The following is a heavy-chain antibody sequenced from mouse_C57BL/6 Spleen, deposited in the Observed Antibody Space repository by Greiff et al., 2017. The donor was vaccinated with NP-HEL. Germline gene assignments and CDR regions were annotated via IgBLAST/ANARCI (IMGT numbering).Heavy chain of an antibody. CDR3: ARETAQATSAMDY. CDR2: ISYDGSN. J-gene: IGHJ4*01. V-gene: IGHV3-6*01. Sequence: DVKLVESGPGLVKPSQSLSLTCSVTGYSITSGYYWNWIRPFPGNKLEWMGYISYDGSNNYNPSLKNRISITRDTSKNQFVLKLNSVTTEDTATYYCARETAQATSAMDYWGQGTSVTVSS. D-gene: IGHD3-2*02. CDR1: GYSITSGYY.